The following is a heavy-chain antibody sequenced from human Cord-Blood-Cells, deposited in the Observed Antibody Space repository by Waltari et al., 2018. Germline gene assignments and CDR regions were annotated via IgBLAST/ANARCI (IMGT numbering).Heavy chain of an antibody. CDR1: GGSFSGYY. CDR3: GAAEWLLLGAVDI. Sequence: QVQLQQWGAGLLKPSETLSLTCAVYGGSFSGYYWSWLRQPPGKGLEWIGEINHIGSTNYKPSLKRRVTISVDTSKNQFSLKLSSVTAAGTAVYYCGAAEWLLLGAVDIWGQGTMVTVSS. V-gene: IGHV4-34*01. D-gene: IGHD3-3*01. CDR2: INHIGST. J-gene: IGHJ3*02.